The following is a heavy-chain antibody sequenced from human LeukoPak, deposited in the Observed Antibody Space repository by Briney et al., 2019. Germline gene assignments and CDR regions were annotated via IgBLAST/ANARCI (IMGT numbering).Heavy chain of an antibody. CDR2: ISWNSGSI. Sequence: PGRSLRLSCAASGFTFDDYAMHWVRQAPGQGLEWVSGISWNSGSIGYADSVKCRFTISSDNAKNSLYLQMNSLRAEDTALYYCAKGGFDDILTGYYNPPDYWGQGTLVTVSS. J-gene: IGHJ4*02. V-gene: IGHV3-9*01. CDR3: AKGGFDDILTGYYNPPDY. CDR1: GFTFDDYA. D-gene: IGHD3-9*01.